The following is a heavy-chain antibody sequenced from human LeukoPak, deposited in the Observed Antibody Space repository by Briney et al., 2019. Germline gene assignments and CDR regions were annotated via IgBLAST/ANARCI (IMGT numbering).Heavy chain of an antibody. J-gene: IGHJ4*01. CDR3: ARDSAASGFLAY. CDR2: IYSNGGT. V-gene: IGHV4-59*01. Sequence: SETLSLTCTVSGGSMSGYFWSWIRQPPGKGVEWIAYIYSNGGTSYNPSLESRVTISIDTSKNQFSLKLSSVTAADTAVYYCARDSAASGFLAYWGHGTLVTVSS. D-gene: IGHD3-3*01. CDR1: GGSMSGYF.